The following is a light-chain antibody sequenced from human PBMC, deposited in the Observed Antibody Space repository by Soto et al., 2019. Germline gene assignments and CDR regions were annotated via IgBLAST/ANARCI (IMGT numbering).Light chain of an antibody. Sequence: QSALTQPASVSGSPGQSIPISCTGTSSDVGGYNYVSWYQHHPGKVPKLMISEVNNRPSGISNRFSGSKSGNTASLTISGPQAEDEADYYCSSYTTSYTQVFGGGTKLTVL. V-gene: IGLV2-14*01. CDR3: SSYTTSYTQV. CDR2: EVN. CDR1: SSDVGGYNY. J-gene: IGLJ2*01.